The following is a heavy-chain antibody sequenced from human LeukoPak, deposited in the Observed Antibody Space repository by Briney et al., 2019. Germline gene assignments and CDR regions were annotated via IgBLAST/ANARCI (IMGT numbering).Heavy chain of an antibody. Sequence: GGSLRLSCAASGFTFSSYWMNWVRQAPGKGLEWVSYISSSGSTIYYADSVKGRFTISRDNAKNSLYLQMNSLRAEDTAVYYCARDSGWYTWFDPWGQGTLVSVSS. D-gene: IGHD6-19*01. V-gene: IGHV3-48*04. CDR3: ARDSGWYTWFDP. J-gene: IGHJ5*02. CDR2: ISSSGSTI. CDR1: GFTFSSYW.